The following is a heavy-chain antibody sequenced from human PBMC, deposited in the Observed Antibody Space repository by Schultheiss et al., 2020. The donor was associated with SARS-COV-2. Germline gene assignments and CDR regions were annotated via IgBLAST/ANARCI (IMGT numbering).Heavy chain of an antibody. D-gene: IGHD1-20*01. Sequence: GESLKISCAASGFTFSSYWMYWVRQAPGKGLVWVARIKTDGTYTVYADSVKGRFTISRDNAKNTLYLQMNSLRAEDTAVYYCTGYNWASPFDYWGQGALVTVSS. CDR1: GFTFSSYW. CDR3: TGYNWASPFDY. CDR2: IKTDGTYT. V-gene: IGHV3-74*01. J-gene: IGHJ4*02.